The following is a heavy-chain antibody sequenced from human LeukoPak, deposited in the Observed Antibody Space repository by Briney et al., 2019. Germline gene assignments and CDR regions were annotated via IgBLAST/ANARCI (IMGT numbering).Heavy chain of an antibody. CDR1: GFTFSSYG. CDR2: IWYDGSNK. V-gene: IGHV3-33*01. J-gene: IGHJ6*03. CDR3: ASNTRYYYFMDV. D-gene: IGHD2-15*01. Sequence: PGGSLRLSCAASGFTFSSYGMHWVRQAPGKGLEWVAVIWYDGSNKYYADSVKGRFTISRDNSKNTLYLQMNSLRAEDTAVYYCASNTRYYYFMDVWGKGITVTVSS.